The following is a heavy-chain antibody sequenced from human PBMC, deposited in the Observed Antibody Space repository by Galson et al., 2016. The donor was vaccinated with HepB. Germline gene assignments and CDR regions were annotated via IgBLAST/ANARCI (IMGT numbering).Heavy chain of an antibody. CDR2: IYPGDSDT. CDR1: GYTFTNYW. V-gene: IGHV5-51*03. D-gene: IGHD3-22*01. CDR3: ARERCNTKSRRYYRYYAMDV. J-gene: IGHJ6*02. Sequence: QSGAEVKKPGESLRISCQGSGYTFTNYWIGWVRQMPGKGLEWMGVIYPGDSDTKYSPSFQGQVTISADKSINTAYLQWSSLKASDTAVYYCARERCNTKSRRYYRYYAMDVWGQGTTVTVYS.